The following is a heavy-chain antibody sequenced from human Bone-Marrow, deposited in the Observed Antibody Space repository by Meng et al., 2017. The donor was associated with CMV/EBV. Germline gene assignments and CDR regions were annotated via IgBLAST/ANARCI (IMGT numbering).Heavy chain of an antibody. CDR2: IDPSGGGT. J-gene: IGHJ4*02. V-gene: IGHV1-46*01. D-gene: IGHD3-10*01. CDR1: GYTFTKYY. Sequence: ASVKVSCKASGYTFTKYYIHWVRQAPGQGLEWVGIIDPSGGGTTYAQKFQGRVTMTRDTSTSTVYMDMSSLRSEDTAVFYCASYGSGIYAFFDHWGQGTLVTVSS. CDR3: ASYGSGIYAFFDH.